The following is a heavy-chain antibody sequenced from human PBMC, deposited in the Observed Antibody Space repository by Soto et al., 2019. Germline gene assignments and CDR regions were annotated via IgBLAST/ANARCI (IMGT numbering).Heavy chain of an antibody. J-gene: IGHJ3*02. Sequence: SGYTFNSDGSSRVRQAQGQGRMWRGWISSYNGITTYAQKLQGRVTMTTDTATSTDYMELMSLRSDDTAVYYCAKDLEFVATDAYDIWG. D-gene: IGHD1-1*01. CDR3: AKDLEFVATDAYDI. V-gene: IGHV1-18*04. CDR1: GYTFNSDG. CDR2: ISSYNGIT.